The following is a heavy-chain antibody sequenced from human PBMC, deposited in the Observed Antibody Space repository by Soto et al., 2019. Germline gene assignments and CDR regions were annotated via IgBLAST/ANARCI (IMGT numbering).Heavy chain of an antibody. J-gene: IGHJ4*02. Sequence: QVQLVQSGAEVREPGDSVKVSCKASGYTDTTYGFNWVRQAPGQGLEWMGWISPYNGKTKFAQKVQGRVILTTDTSTSAAYMELRSLRSDDKAVYYCARRYGDPSSAAGFDCWGQGTLVTVSS. V-gene: IGHV1-18*01. CDR2: ISPYNGKT. CDR3: ARRYGDPSSAAGFDC. D-gene: IGHD4-17*01. CDR1: GYTDTTYG.